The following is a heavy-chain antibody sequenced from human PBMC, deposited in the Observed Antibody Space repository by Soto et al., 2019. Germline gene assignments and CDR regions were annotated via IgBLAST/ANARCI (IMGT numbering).Heavy chain of an antibody. Sequence: QVQLVQSGAEVKKPGSSVKFSCKASGGTFSSYAISWVRQAPGQGLEWMGGIIPIFGTANYAQKFQCRVTITADDATSTAYMELSSLRCEDTAVYYCARGGCSGGSCYPGGYYYYGMDVWGQGTTVTVSS. D-gene: IGHD2-15*01. J-gene: IGHJ6*02. CDR3: ARGGCSGGSCYPGGYYYYGMDV. CDR1: GGTFSSYA. V-gene: IGHV1-69*01. CDR2: IIPIFGTA.